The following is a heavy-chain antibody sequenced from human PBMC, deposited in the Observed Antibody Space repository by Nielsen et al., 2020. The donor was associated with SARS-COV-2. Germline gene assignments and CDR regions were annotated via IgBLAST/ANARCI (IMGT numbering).Heavy chain of an antibody. Sequence: SVKVSCKVSGGNFNSFAISWVRQAPGQGLDWMGRIIPFLEIANYAQNFQGRVRIIADKTTSTAYMELSSLTSEDTAVYYCARATVNTGYEIIDFWGQGTLVTVSS. D-gene: IGHD5-12*01. CDR1: GGNFNSFA. V-gene: IGHV1-69*04. CDR2: IIPFLEIA. J-gene: IGHJ4*02. CDR3: ARATVNTGYEIIDF.